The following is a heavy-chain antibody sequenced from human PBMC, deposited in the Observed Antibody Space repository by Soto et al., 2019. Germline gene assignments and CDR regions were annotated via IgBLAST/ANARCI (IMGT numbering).Heavy chain of an antibody. J-gene: IGHJ6*03. V-gene: IGHV1-2*02. CDR1: GYSFSQYY. D-gene: IGHD5-12*01. CDR2: INPNSGAT. CDR3: ARESGGATATLDYYYFYMDV. Sequence: QVQLVQSGAEVEKPGASVTVSCKASGYSFSQYYLHWVRQAPGQGPEWMGWINPNSGATKYAQKFQGRVTMTRDTSVRTALMELKWLQSDDTAVYYCARESGGATATLDYYYFYMDVWGRGTTVTVSS.